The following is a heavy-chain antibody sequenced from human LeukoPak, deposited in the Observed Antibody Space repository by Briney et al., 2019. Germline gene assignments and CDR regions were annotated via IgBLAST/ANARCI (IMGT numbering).Heavy chain of an antibody. V-gene: IGHV4-39*06. J-gene: IGHJ3*02. Sequence: SETLSLTCTVSGGSISSSNYYWGWIRQPPGKGLEWIASIHYSETTYYNPSLKSRVTISVDTSKNQFPLKLSSVTAADTAVYYCARGIAAAGTWSFDAFDIWGQGTMVTVSS. CDR1: GGSISSSNYY. CDR2: IHYSETT. CDR3: ARGIAAAGTWSFDAFDI. D-gene: IGHD6-13*01.